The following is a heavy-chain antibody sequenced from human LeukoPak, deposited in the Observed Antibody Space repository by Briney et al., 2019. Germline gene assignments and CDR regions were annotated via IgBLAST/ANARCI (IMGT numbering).Heavy chain of an antibody. D-gene: IGHD7-27*01. CDR2: IKQDGSEK. Sequence: GGSLRLSCAASGFTFDTYWMTWVRQAPGKGLEWVASIKQDGSEKYYVDSVKGRFTISRDNAKSSLYLQMNSLRAEDTALYHCARHSPLWGYWGQGTLVTVSS. CDR1: GFTFDTYW. J-gene: IGHJ4*02. CDR3: ARHSPLWGY. V-gene: IGHV3-7*04.